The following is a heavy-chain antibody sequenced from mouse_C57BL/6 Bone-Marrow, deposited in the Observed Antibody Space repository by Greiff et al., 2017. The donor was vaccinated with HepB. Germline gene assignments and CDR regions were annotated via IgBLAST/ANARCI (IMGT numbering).Heavy chain of an antibody. V-gene: IGHV3-6*01. D-gene: IGHD1-1*01. Sequence: EVQLQQSGPGLVKPSQSLSLTCSVPGYSITSGYYWNWIRQFPGNKLEWMGYISYDGSNNYNPSLKNRISITRDTSKNQFFLKLNSVTTEDTATYYCARANGITTVVSFDYWGQGTTLTVSS. CDR2: ISYDGSN. CDR1: GYSITSGYY. CDR3: ARANGITTVVSFDY. J-gene: IGHJ2*01.